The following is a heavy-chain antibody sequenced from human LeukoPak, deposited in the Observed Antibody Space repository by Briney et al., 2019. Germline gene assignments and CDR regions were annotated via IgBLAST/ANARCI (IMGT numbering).Heavy chain of an antibody. CDR2: IRSKAYGGTT. CDR1: GFTFGDYA. J-gene: IGHJ6*03. CDR3: TRALGSYYYYYYMDV. V-gene: IGHV3-49*04. Sequence: GGSLRLSCTASGFTFGDYAMSWVRQAPGKGLEWVGFIRSKAYGGTTEYAASVKGRLTISRDDSKSIAYLQMNSLKTEDTAVYYCTRALGSYYYYYYMDVWGKGTTATISS.